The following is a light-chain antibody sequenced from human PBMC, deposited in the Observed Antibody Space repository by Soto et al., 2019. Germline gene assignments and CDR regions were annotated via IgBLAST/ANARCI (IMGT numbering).Light chain of an antibody. Sequence: ENVLTQSPGTLYLSPGERATLSCRARQSVSSTYLAWYQQKPGQAPRLLIYGASSRATGIPDRFSGSGSGTDFTLTISSLEPEDFAVYYCQQYGSSHTFGGGNKVEIK. CDR3: QQYGSSHT. CDR1: QSVSSTY. J-gene: IGKJ4*01. V-gene: IGKV3-20*01. CDR2: GAS.